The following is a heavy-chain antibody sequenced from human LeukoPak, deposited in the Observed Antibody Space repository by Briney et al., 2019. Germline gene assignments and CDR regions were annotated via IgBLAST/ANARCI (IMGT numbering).Heavy chain of an antibody. D-gene: IGHD1-26*01. CDR3: AREGGSDWDNYYYYMDV. J-gene: IGHJ6*03. CDR1: GFTFSNSW. Sequence: PGGSLRLSCEASGFTFSNSWMSWVRQAPGKGLEWVANINQDGSEKYYVDSVRGRFTISRDNAKNSLYLQMNSLRAEDTAVYYCAREGGSDWDNYYYYMDVWGKGTTVTVSS. V-gene: IGHV3-7*01. CDR2: INQDGSEK.